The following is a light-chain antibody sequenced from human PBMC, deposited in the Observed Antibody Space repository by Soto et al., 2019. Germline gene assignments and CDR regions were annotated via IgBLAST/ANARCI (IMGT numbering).Light chain of an antibody. CDR2: GAF. Sequence: EIVLTQSPGTLSLAPGERATFSCRASHSVSSNYLAWYQQKPGQAPRLLIYGAFKRATGIPDRFSGSGSGTDFSLTISRMEPEDFAVYCCQQYGSSPRTFGQGTKVDIK. CDR1: HSVSSNY. V-gene: IGKV3-20*01. CDR3: QQYGSSPRT. J-gene: IGKJ1*01.